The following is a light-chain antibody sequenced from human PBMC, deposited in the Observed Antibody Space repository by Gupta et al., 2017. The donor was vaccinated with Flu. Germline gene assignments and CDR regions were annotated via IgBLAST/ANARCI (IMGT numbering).Light chain of an antibody. CDR1: QGISSY. CDR3: QQYYSYPSIT. Sequence: DRITITCRASQGISSYLAWYQQKPGKAPKLLIYAASTWQSGVPARFSGSGSGTDFTLTISCLQSEDFATYYCQQYYSYPSITFGQGTRLEIK. CDR2: AAS. J-gene: IGKJ5*01. V-gene: IGKV1-8*01.